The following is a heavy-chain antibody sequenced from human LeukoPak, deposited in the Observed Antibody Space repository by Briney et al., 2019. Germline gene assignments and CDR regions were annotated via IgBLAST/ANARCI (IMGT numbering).Heavy chain of an antibody. D-gene: IGHD4-17*01. CDR3: ARDIRTTVSSRFDY. CDR2: IWYDGSNK. V-gene: IGHV3-33*01. CDR1: GFTFSSYG. J-gene: IGHJ4*02. Sequence: GGSLRLPCAASGFTFSSYGMHWVRQAPGKGLEWVAVIWYDGSNKYYADSVKGRFTISRDNSKNTLYLQMNSLRAEDTAVYYCARDIRTTVSSRFDYWGQGTLVTVSS.